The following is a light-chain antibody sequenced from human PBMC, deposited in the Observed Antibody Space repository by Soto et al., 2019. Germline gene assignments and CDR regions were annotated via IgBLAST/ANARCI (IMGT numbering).Light chain of an antibody. CDR3: QQDSSWPLT. J-gene: IGKJ4*01. V-gene: IGKV3-15*01. CDR1: QSVSSK. CDR2: GAS. Sequence: EIVMTQSPATLSVSPGERATLSCRASQSVSSKLAWYQQKPGQAPRLLIYGASTRATGIPARFSGSGSGTEFTLTISSLQSEDFAVYYCQQDSSWPLTFGGGTKVEIK.